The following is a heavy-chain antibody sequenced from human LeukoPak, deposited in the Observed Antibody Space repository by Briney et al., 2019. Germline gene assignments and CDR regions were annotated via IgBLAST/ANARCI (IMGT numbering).Heavy chain of an antibody. V-gene: IGHV3-23*01. CDR1: GFTHSSYH. J-gene: IGHJ2*01. CDR2: SGTDDGTT. Sequence: GSLILYWACSGFTHSSYHMRWVRQAPGKGLEWVSASGTDDGTTYADSVKGRFTISRDNSKNTLYLQMNSLRVEDTATYYCAKALNYWSLATWGSGSLVTVSS. CDR3: AKALNYWSLAT. D-gene: IGHD2-8*02.